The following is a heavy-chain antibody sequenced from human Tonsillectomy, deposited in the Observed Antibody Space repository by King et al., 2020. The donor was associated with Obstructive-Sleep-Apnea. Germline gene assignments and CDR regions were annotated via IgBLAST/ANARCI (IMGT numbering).Heavy chain of an antibody. V-gene: IGHV3-7*01. CDR2: IKDDGSEH. J-gene: IGHJ1*01. Sequence: VQLVESGGGLVQPGGSLRLSCAASGFTFSRNWMTWVRQAPGTGLEWVANIKDDGSEHYYVASVNGRFTISRDNARNSLYLQRNSLRAEDTAVYYCATGYASGYYGYFQHWGQGTLVTVSS. CDR1: GFTFSRNW. CDR3: ATGYASGYYGYFQH. D-gene: IGHD6-19*01.